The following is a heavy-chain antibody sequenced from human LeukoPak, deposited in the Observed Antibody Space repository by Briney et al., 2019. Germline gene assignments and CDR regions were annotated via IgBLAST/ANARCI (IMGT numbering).Heavy chain of an antibody. CDR1: GGTFSSYA. CDR2: IIPIFGTA. J-gene: IGHJ3*02. D-gene: IGHD4-17*01. Sequence: SVKVSCKASGGTFSSYAISWVRQAPGQGLEWMGGIIPIFGTANYAQKFQGRVTITADESTSTAYMELSSLRSEDTAMYYCARALYGDYAEGAFDIWGQGTMVTVSS. V-gene: IGHV1-69*13. CDR3: ARALYGDYAEGAFDI.